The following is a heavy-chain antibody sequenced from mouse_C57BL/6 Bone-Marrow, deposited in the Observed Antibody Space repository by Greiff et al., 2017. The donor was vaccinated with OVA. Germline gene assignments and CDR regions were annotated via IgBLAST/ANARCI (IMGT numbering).Heavy chain of an antibody. CDR2: ISSGGGYN. J-gene: IGHJ2*01. CDR3: TSDRCSFDY. V-gene: IGHV5-9-1*02. CDR1: GFTFSSYA. Sequence: DVMLVESGAGLVKPGGSLKLSCAASGFTFSSYAMSWVRQTPEKRLEWVAYISSGGGYNNYADTVKGRFTITRDKARNTLYLQMSSLKSEDTAMYCCTSDRCSFDYWGQGTTLTVSS.